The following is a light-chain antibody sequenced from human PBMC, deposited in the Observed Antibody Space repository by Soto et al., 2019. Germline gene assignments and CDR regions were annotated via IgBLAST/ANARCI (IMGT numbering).Light chain of an antibody. CDR2: DAS. V-gene: IGKV1-33*01. J-gene: IGKJ5*01. CDR1: QTINNY. Sequence: INMTDSPSSLSAPVEDIVTITFQASQTINNYLNWYQQKPGRDPKLLIYDASNLEAGVHSRFRGSGSGTDFTFTISRLQPEDIATYYCQQYENLPNIGQGTRLEIK. CDR3: QQYENLPN.